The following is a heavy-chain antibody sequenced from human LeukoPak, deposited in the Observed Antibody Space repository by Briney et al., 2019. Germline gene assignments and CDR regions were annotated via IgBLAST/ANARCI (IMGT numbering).Heavy chain of an antibody. CDR2: IYYSGST. Sequence: PSETLSLTCTVSGGSISSYYWSWIRQPPGKGLEWIGYIYYSGSTNYNPSLKSRVTISVDTSKNQFSPKLSSVTAADTAVYYCARDQIVATTLIYYYYGMDVWGQGTTVTVSS. V-gene: IGHV4-59*01. J-gene: IGHJ6*02. CDR1: GGSISSYY. CDR3: ARDQIVATTLIYYYYGMDV. D-gene: IGHD5-12*01.